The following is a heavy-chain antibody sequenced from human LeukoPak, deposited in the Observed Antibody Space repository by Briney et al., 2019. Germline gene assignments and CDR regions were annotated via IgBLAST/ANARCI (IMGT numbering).Heavy chain of an antibody. Sequence: SETLSLTCAVYGGSFSGYYWGWIRRPPGKGLEWIAGIHYSGSAYYNPSLESRITMSVDTSKDQFSLKLSSVTAADTAVYYCALWGTWGYFDYWIQGTLVTVSS. CDR1: GGSFSGYY. D-gene: IGHD3-16*01. CDR2: IHYSGSA. V-gene: IGHV4-34*01. J-gene: IGHJ4*02. CDR3: ALWGTWGYFDY.